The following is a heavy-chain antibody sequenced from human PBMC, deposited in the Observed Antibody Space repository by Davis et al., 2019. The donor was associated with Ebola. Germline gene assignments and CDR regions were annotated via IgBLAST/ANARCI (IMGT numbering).Heavy chain of an antibody. D-gene: IGHD6-13*01. Sequence: SETLSLTCAVYGGSFSGYYWSWIRQPPGKGLEWIGEINHSGSTNYNPSLKSRVTISVDTSKNQFSLKLSSVTAADTAVYYCARGVAAAGRVTLTFWGQGTLVTVSS. V-gene: IGHV4-34*01. CDR2: INHSGST. J-gene: IGHJ4*02. CDR3: ARGVAAAGRVTLTF. CDR1: GGSFSGYY.